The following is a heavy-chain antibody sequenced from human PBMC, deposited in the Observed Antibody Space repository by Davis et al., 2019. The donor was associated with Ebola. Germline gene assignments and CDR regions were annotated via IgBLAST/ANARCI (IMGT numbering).Heavy chain of an antibody. CDR2: ITWNSGTI. CDR3: VKDSGWAMSP. Sequence: PGGSLRLSCAASGFIFDNYAMHWVRQAPGKGLEWVSSITWNSGTIHYADSVKGRFITSRDNGKNSLYLQMNSLRAEDTAVYYCVKDSGWAMSPWGQGTLVTVSS. D-gene: IGHD6-19*01. J-gene: IGHJ5*02. CDR1: GFIFDNYA. V-gene: IGHV3-9*01.